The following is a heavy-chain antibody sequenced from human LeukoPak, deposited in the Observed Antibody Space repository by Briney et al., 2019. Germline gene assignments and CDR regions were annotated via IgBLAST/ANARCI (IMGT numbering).Heavy chain of an antibody. D-gene: IGHD3-22*01. J-gene: IGHJ4*02. Sequence: PGGSLRLSCAASGFTFSSYAMSWVRQAPGKGLEWVSAISGSGGSTYYADSVKGRFTISRDNSKNTLYLQMNSLRAEDTAVYYCAKVHGEYYYDSSGYSEFDYWGQGTLVTVSS. CDR3: AKVHGEYYYDSSGYSEFDY. CDR1: GFTFSSYA. V-gene: IGHV3-23*01. CDR2: ISGSGGST.